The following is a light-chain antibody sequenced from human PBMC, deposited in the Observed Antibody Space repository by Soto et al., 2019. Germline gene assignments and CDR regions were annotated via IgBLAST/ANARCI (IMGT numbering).Light chain of an antibody. CDR1: SGHSSYA. V-gene: IGLV4-69*01. Sequence: QPVLTQSPSASASLGASVKLTCTLSSGHSSYAIAWHQQQPEKGPRYLMKLNSDGSHSKGDGIPDRFSGSSSGAERYLTISSLQSEDEADYYCQTWGTGIPVIGGGTKLTVL. CDR2: LNSDGSH. CDR3: QTWGTGIPV. J-gene: IGLJ2*01.